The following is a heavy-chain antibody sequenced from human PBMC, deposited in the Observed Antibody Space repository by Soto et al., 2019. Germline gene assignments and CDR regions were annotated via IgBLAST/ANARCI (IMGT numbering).Heavy chain of an antibody. Sequence: ASVKVTCKASGYTFTSYDINWVRQATGQGLEWMGWMNPNSGNTGYAQKFQGRVTMTRNTSISTAYMELSSLRSEDTAVYYCARGHPASGGLVLVPDALNWLDTWGQGTLVTVSS. J-gene: IGHJ5*02. D-gene: IGHD2-2*01. CDR2: MNPNSGNT. V-gene: IGHV1-8*01. CDR3: ARGHPASGGLVLVPDALNWLDT. CDR1: GYTFTSYD.